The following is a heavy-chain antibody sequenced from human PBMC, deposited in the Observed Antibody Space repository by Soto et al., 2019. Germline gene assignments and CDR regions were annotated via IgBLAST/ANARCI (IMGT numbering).Heavy chain of an antibody. V-gene: IGHV3-21*01. CDR2: ISSTSSSI. Sequence: VGSLRLSCASSGFTFSSYTMNWVRRSPGKGLEWVSSISSTSSSIYYADSVKGRFTISRDNDRNSLSLQMNSLRAEDTGIYYCARLLSCSTTSCYTGEYWGQGTLVIVSS. CDR1: GFTFSSYT. CDR3: ARLLSCSTTSCYTGEY. J-gene: IGHJ4*02. D-gene: IGHD2-2*02.